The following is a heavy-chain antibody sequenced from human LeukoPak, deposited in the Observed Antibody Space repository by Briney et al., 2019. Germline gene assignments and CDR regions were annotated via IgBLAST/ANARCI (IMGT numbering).Heavy chain of an antibody. D-gene: IGHD6-13*01. V-gene: IGHV1-8*03. Sequence: ASVKVSCKASGYTFTSYGISWVRQAPGQGLEWMGWMNPNSGNTGYAQKFQGRVTITRNTSISTAYMELSSLRSEDTAVYYCARGITRFAAGLVGYYYYYYMDVWGKGTTVTVSS. CDR2: MNPNSGNT. CDR1: GYTFTSYG. J-gene: IGHJ6*03. CDR3: ARGITRFAAGLVGYYYYYYMDV.